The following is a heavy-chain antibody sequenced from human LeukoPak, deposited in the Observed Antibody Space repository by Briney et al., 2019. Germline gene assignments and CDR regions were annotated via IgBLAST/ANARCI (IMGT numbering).Heavy chain of an antibody. J-gene: IGHJ6*03. CDR2: IYYSGST. Sequence: PSETLSLTCTVSGGSISSSSYYWGWIRQPPGKGLEWIGSIYYSGSTYYNPSLKSRVTISVDTSKNQFSLKLSSVTAADTAVYYCARTSYYYDSSGYHYYMDVWGKGTTVTVSS. CDR1: GGSISSSSYY. CDR3: ARTSYYYDSSGYHYYMDV. V-gene: IGHV4-39*01. D-gene: IGHD3-22*01.